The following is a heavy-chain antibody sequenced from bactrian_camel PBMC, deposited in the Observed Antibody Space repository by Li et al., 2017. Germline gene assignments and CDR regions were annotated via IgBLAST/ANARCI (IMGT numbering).Heavy chain of an antibody. J-gene: IGHJ4*01. CDR3: AEGRGSRGEHCYSLNY. CDR2: INPGSGIA. CDR1: VYLASFDC. D-gene: IGHD6*01. Sequence: HVQLVESGGGSVQTGRSLRLSCAASVYLASFDCMGWFRQGPGKEREGVANINPGSGIANYTDSVQGRFTISQDSARNAVYLQMNNLQPEDTATYYCAEGRGSRGEHCYSLNYWGQGTQVTFS. V-gene: IGHV3S54*01.